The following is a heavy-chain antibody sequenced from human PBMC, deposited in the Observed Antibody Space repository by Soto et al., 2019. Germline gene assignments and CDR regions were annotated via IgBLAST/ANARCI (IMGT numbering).Heavy chain of an antibody. J-gene: IGHJ4*02. CDR2: IYYSGST. CDR1: GGSISSSSYY. Sequence: SETLSLTCTVSGGSISSSSYYWGWIRQPPGKGLEWIGSIYYSGSTYYNPSLKSRVTISVDTSKNQFSLKLSSVTAADTAVYYCASPAIFGAVRLADYWGQGTLVTVSS. D-gene: IGHD3-3*01. CDR3: ASPAIFGAVRLADY. V-gene: IGHV4-39*01.